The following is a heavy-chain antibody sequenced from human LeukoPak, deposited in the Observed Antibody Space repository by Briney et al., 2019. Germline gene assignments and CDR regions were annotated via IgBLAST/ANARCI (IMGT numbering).Heavy chain of an antibody. J-gene: IGHJ4*02. CDR3: ARAFQSLYSLDY. Sequence: GGSLRLSCAASGFSFSTFAMHWVRQAPGKGLEWAALIWYDGSNQYYADSVKGRFTISKDDSKNTLYLQMNRLSAEDTAVYFCARAFQSLYSLDYWGQGTVVTVSS. CDR2: IWYDGSNQ. CDR1: GFSFSTFA. V-gene: IGHV3-33*01. D-gene: IGHD2-15*01.